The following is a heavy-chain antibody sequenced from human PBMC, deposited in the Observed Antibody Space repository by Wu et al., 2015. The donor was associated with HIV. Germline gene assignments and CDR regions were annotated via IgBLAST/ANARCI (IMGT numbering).Heavy chain of an antibody. CDR3: ARGGAYCSSTSCPGTSWFDP. D-gene: IGHD2-2*01. Sequence: QVQLVQSGAEVKKPGSSVKVSCKASGGTFSSYAISWVRQAPGQGLEWMGGIIPIFGTANYAQKFQGRVTITADESTSTAYMELSSLRSEDTAVYYCARGGAYCSSTSCPGTSWFDPWGQGTLVTVSS. V-gene: IGHV1-69*12. CDR1: GGTFSSYA. J-gene: IGHJ5*02. CDR2: IIPIFGTA.